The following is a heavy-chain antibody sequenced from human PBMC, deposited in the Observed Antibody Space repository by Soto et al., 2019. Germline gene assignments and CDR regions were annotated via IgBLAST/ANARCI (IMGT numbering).Heavy chain of an antibody. D-gene: IGHD3-3*01. V-gene: IGHV1-3*01. J-gene: IGHJ4*02. CDR3: ARAENDFWSGYSFYY. Sequence: QVQLVQSGAEVKKPGASVKVSCKASGYTFTSYAMHWVRQAPGQRLEWMGWINAGNGNTKYSQKFQGRVTITRDTSASTAYMELSRLRSEDTAVYYCARAENDFWSGYSFYYWGQGTLVTVSS. CDR2: INAGNGNT. CDR1: GYTFTSYA.